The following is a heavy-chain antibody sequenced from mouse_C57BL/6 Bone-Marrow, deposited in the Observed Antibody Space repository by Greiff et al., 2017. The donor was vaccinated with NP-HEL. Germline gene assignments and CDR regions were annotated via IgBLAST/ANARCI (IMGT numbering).Heavy chain of an antibody. J-gene: IGHJ2*01. CDR2: IDPGSGNT. V-gene: IGHV1-66*01. Sequence: QVQLQQSGPELVKPGASVKISCKASGYNFKGYYIHWVKQRPGQGLEWIGWIDPGSGNTKYNEKFKGKATLTADTSSSTAYMQLSSLTSEDSAVYYCARENDTSNSPDYWGQGTTLTVSS. D-gene: IGHD2-5*01. CDR1: GYNFKGYY. CDR3: ARENDTSNSPDY.